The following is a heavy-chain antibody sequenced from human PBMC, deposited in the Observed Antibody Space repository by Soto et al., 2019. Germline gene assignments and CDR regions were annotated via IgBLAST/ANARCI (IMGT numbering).Heavy chain of an antibody. CDR3: ARENYFDR. J-gene: IGHJ4*02. CDR1: GFTFKNYI. CDR2: ISSSSGVI. V-gene: IGHV3-48*02. Sequence: EVQLVESGGALIQPGGSLRLSCVASGFTFKNYIMNWVRQAPGKGPEWVAYISSSSGVIYYADSEKGRFTISRDNAKKSLFLQMHSLRDADTAVYYCARENYFDRWGQGTLVTVSS.